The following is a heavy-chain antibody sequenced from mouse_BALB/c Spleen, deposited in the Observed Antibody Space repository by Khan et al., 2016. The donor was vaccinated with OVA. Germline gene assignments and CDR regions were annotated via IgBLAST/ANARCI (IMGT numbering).Heavy chain of an antibody. CDR3: ARSTDRYAFAY. CDR2: MISSGYT. D-gene: IGHD2-14*01. Sequence: EVQLQESGPSLVQPSQTLSLTCSVTGDSISSGYWSWIRKFPGNKLEYMGYMISSGYTYYNPSLNSRISIHRQTSKNQYYLQLNPVTTEDTATYYCARSTDRYAFAYWGQGTLVTVSA. CDR1: GDSISSGY. V-gene: IGHV3-8*02. J-gene: IGHJ3*01.